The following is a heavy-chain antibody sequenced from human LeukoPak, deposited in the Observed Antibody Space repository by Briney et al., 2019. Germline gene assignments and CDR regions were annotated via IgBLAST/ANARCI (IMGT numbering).Heavy chain of an antibody. CDR2: VSSSSSTI. Sequence: GGSLRLSCAASGFTFSSYSMNWVRQAPGKGLEWVSYVSSSSSTIYYADSVKGRFTISRDNSKNTLYLQMNSLRVEDTAVYFCARDPGAFPYFFDCWGQGTLVTVSS. CDR1: GFTFSSYS. D-gene: IGHD4/OR15-4a*01. J-gene: IGHJ4*02. CDR3: ARDPGAFPYFFDC. V-gene: IGHV3-48*01.